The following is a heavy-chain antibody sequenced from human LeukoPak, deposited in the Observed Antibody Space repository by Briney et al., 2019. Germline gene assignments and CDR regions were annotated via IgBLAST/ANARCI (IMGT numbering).Heavy chain of an antibody. J-gene: IGHJ2*01. CDR3: ARDRGTTSSSGWYFDP. D-gene: IGHD6-6*01. CDR1: GFTFSTYA. V-gene: IGHV3-30-3*01. CDR2: ILYDGSNQ. Sequence: PGRSLRLSCAASGFTFSTYAMHWVRQAPGKGLEWVAVILYDGSNQYYRDSVKGRFTVSRDNSRNTLYLQMNSLRAEDTAVYYCARDRGTTSSSGWYFDPWGHGTLVTVSS.